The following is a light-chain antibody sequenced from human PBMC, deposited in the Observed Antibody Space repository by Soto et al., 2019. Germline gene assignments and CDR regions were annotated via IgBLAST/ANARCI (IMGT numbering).Light chain of an antibody. Sequence: DIQMTQSPSSLSASVGARVTITCRASQSISSYLNWYQQKPGKAPELLIYAAYSLQTGVTSRFSGSGSGTDFTLTISRLQPEDFATYYCQQANSFPYTVGQGTKVDIK. CDR1: QSISSY. V-gene: IGKV1-39*01. CDR3: QQANSFPYT. CDR2: AAY. J-gene: IGKJ2*01.